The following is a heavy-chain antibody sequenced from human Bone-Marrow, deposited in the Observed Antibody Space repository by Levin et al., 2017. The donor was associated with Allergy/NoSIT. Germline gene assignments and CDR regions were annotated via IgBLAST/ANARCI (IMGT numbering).Heavy chain of an antibody. D-gene: IGHD3-10*01. J-gene: IGHJ5*02. CDR1: GYSFTSYW. CDR2: IYPGDSDT. Sequence: GESLKISCKGSGYSFTSYWIGWVRQMPGKGLEWMGIIYPGDSDTRYSPSFQGQVTISADKSISTAYLQWSSLKASDTAMYYCARQLAPPQIWFGELAWFDPWGQGTLVTVSS. V-gene: IGHV5-51*01. CDR3: ARQLAPPQIWFGELAWFDP.